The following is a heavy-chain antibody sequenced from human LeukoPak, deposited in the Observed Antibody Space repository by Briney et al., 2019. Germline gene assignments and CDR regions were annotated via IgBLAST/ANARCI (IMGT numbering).Heavy chain of an antibody. CDR1: GFTFGSYG. CDR2: ISYDGSNK. Sequence: GRSLRLSCAASGFTFGSYGMHWVRQAPGKGLEWVAVISYDGSNKYYADSVKGRFTISRDNSKNTLYLQMNSLRAEDTAVYYCAGYSGYDHALPYYGMDVWGKGTTVTVSS. J-gene: IGHJ6*04. D-gene: IGHD5-12*01. CDR3: AGYSGYDHALPYYGMDV. V-gene: IGHV3-30*03.